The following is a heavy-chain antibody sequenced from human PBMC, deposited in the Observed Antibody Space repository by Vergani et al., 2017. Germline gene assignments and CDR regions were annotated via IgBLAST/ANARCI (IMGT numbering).Heavy chain of an antibody. CDR1: GGSISSGGYY. CDR2: IYYSGST. CDR3: ARVQRYYDILTGWVGAFDI. Sequence: QVQLQESGPGLVKPSQTLSLTCTVSGGSISSGGYYWSWIRQHPGKGLEWSGYIYYSGSTYYNPSLKSRVTISVDTSKNQFSLKLSSVTAADTAVYYCARVQRYYDILTGWVGAFDIWGQGTMVTVSS. D-gene: IGHD3-9*01. J-gene: IGHJ3*02. V-gene: IGHV4-31*03.